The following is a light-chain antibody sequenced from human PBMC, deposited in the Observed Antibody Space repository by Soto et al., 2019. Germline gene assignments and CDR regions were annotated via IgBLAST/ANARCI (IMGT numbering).Light chain of an antibody. J-gene: IGKJ1*01. CDR2: SAS. CDR1: QGISND. CDR3: LRDYNYPRT. V-gene: IGKV1-6*01. Sequence: AIQMTQSPSSLSASVGDRVTITCRASQGISNDLGWYQQKPGKAPKLLIYSASTLQSGVPSRYSGSGSGTDFTLTISRLQPEDFATYYCLRDYNYPRTFGQGTKVEVK.